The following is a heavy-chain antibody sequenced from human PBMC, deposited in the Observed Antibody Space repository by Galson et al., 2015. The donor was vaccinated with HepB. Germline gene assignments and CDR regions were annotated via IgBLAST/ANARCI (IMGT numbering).Heavy chain of an antibody. V-gene: IGHV1-8*01. CDR2: MNPNSGNT. D-gene: IGHD2-15*01. CDR1: GYTFTSYD. J-gene: IGHJ6*02. CDR3: AREKGVVVVAATPYYYYYGMDV. Sequence: SVKVSCKASGYTFTSYDINWVRQATGQGLEWMGWMNPNSGNTGYAQKFQGRVTMTRNTSISTAYMELSSLRSEDTAVYYCAREKGVVVVAATPYYYYYGMDVWGQGTTVTVSS.